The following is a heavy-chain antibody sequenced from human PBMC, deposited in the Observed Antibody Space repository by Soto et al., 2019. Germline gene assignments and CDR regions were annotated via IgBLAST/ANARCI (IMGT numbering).Heavy chain of an antibody. CDR3: AKDLLPYGDSDY. CDR1: GFTFSSYA. V-gene: IGHV3-23*01. J-gene: IGHJ4*02. CDR2: ISGSGGST. D-gene: IGHD4-17*01. Sequence: EVQLLESGGGLVQPGGSLRLSCAASGFTFSSYAMSWVRQAPGKGLEWVSAISGSGGSTYYADSVKGRFTISRDNSKNTVYLQMNSLRAEDTAVYYCAKDLLPYGDSDYWGQGTLVTVSS.